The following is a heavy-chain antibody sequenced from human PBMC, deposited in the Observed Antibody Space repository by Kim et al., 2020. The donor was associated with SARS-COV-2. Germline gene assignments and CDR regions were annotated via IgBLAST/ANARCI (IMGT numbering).Heavy chain of an antibody. CDR1: GYTFTSYA. D-gene: IGHD6-13*01. Sequence: ASVKVSCKASGYTFTSYAMHWVRQAPGQRLEWMGWINAGNGNTKYSQKFQGRVTITRDTSASTAYMELSSLRSEDTAVYYCARGPGWGLEMGQQLDGGDGMDVWGQGTTVTVSS. J-gene: IGHJ6*02. CDR3: ARGPGWGLEMGQQLDGGDGMDV. V-gene: IGHV1-3*01. CDR2: INAGNGNT.